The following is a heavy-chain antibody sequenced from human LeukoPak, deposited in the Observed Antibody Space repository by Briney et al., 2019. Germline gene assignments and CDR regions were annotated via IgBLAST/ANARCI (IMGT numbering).Heavy chain of an antibody. CDR1: GFTFTSYG. CDR3: GRAATSHSYGSAIDY. D-gene: IGHD3-10*01. V-gene: IGHV1-18*01. CDR2: ISAYNGNT. J-gene: IGHJ4*02. Sequence: ASVTVSCKASGFTFTSYGISWVRQAPGQGLEWMGWISAYNGNTNSAQTLQGRVTMTTDTSTSTAYMELRSLRYDDTAVFYCGRAATSHSYGSAIDYWGQGTLVTVSS.